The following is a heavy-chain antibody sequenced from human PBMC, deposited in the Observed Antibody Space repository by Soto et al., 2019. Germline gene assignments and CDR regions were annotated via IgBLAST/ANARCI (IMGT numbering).Heavy chain of an antibody. CDR3: TRARGAETFDL. D-gene: IGHD2-15*01. Sequence: ASVKVSCKASGNSFSKYDIHWVRQATGHGLEWMGWMNPRSGNTGYAQNFRGRVTMTRNTAMSTAYMELSSLRYEDTATYFCTRARGAETFDLRGKGSRVTSPQ. J-gene: IGHJ5*02. CDR2: MNPRSGNT. V-gene: IGHV1-8*01. CDR1: GNSFSKYD.